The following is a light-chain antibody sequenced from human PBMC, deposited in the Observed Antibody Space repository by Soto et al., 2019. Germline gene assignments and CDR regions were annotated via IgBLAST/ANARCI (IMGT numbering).Light chain of an antibody. V-gene: IGKV3-20*01. CDR3: QQYGGSPRT. CDR1: QSVGTS. CDR2: GAS. Sequence: EIVLTQSPVTLSLSPGERVTLSFMASQSVGTSLAWYQQKPGQAPRLLIYGASNRATGIPDRFSGSGSGTDFTLTISKLEPEDFAVYHCQQYGGSPRTFGQGTKVVIK. J-gene: IGKJ1*01.